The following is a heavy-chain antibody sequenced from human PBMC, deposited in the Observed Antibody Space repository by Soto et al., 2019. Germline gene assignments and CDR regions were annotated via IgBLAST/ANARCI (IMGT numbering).Heavy chain of an antibody. CDR3: ARGLYSGYDSP. D-gene: IGHD5-12*01. CDR1: GYTFTSYG. CDR2: ISAYNGNT. J-gene: IGHJ5*02. V-gene: IGHV1-18*01. Sequence: ASVKVAFKAAGYTFTSYGISWVRQAPGQGLEWMGWISAYNGNTNYAQKLQGRVTMTTDTSTSTAYMELRSLRSDDTAVYYCARGLYSGYDSPWGQGTLVTVSS.